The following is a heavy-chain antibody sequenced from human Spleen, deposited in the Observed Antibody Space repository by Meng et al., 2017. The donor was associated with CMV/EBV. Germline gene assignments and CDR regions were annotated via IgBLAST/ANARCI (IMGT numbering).Heavy chain of an antibody. Sequence: SVSSGSYYWSWIRQPPGKGLEWIGYIYYSGSTNYNPSLKSRVTISVDTSKNQFSPKLSSVTAADTAVYYCARGSGYCSSTSCYTWDYWGQGTLVTVSS. CDR2: IYYSGST. CDR3: ARGSGYCSSTSCYTWDY. J-gene: IGHJ4*02. D-gene: IGHD2-2*02. CDR1: SVSSGSYY. V-gene: IGHV4-61*01.